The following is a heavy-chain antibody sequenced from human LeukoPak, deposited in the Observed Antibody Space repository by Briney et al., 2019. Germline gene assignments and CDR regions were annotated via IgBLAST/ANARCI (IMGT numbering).Heavy chain of an antibody. CDR3: ARDIVGATGGGVD. V-gene: IGHV3-7*01. J-gene: IGHJ4*02. CDR2: IKQDGSDK. Sequence: QSGDSLRLSCAASGFTFTKYWMTWVRQAPGKGLEWVGNIKQDGSDKNYMDSVKGRFTISRDNTKNSVYLQMSSLRAEDTAVYYCARDIVGATGGGVDWGQGTLVTVSS. CDR1: GFTFTKYW. D-gene: IGHD1-26*01.